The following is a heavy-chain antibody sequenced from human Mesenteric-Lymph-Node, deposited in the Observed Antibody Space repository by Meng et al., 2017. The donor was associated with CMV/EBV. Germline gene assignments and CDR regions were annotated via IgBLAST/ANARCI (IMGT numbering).Heavy chain of an antibody. CDR3: ARRPLGYCSTMSCQPFWYFDL. CDR1: GFTFSNYW. CDR2: INQDESEK. J-gene: IGHJ2*01. V-gene: IGHV3-7*01. D-gene: IGHD2-2*01. Sequence: GESLKISCAASGFTFSNYWMSWVRQAPGKGLEWVANINQDESEKYYVGSVKGRFTISRDNAKNSLYLQMNSLRAEDAAVYYCARRPLGYCSTMSCQPFWYFDLWGRDTLVTVSS.